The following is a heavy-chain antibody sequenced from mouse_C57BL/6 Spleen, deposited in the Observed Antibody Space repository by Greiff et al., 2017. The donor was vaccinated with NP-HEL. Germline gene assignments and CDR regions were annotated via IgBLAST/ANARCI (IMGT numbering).Heavy chain of an antibody. D-gene: IGHD2-5*01. CDR1: GYTFTDYN. V-gene: IGHV1-22*01. CDR2: INPNNGGT. Sequence: SGPELVKPGASVKMSCKASGYTFTDYNMHWVKQSHGKSLEWIGYINPNNGGTSYNQKFKGKATLTVNKSSSTAYMELRSLTSEDSAVYYCARDYYSNFFDYWGQGTTLTVSS. CDR3: ARDYYSNFFDY. J-gene: IGHJ2*01.